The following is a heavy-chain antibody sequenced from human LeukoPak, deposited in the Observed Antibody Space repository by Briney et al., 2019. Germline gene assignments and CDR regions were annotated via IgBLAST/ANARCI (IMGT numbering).Heavy chain of an antibody. D-gene: IGHD3-10*01. CDR3: VRDRGAAF. J-gene: IGHJ4*02. CDR2: IYHSGNT. V-gene: IGHV4-38-2*02. CDR1: GYSISSGFY. Sequence: SETLSLTCTVSGYSISSGFYWGWVRQPPGKGLEWIGSIYHSGNTEYNPSLKSRVALSVDTSKNQFSLKLSSVTAADTAVCYCVRDRGAAFWGQGILVTVSS.